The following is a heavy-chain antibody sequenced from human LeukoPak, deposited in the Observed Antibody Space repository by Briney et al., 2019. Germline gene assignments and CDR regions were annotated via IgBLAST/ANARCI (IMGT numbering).Heavy chain of an antibody. J-gene: IGHJ2*01. CDR1: GGSISSGDYY. V-gene: IGHV4-30-4*01. CDR3: ARELYDFWSGYHVWYFDL. CDR2: IYYSGST. Sequence: PSETLSLTCTVSGGSISSGDYYWSWIRQPPGKGLEWIGYIYYSGSTYYNPSLKSRVTISVDTPKNQFSLKLSSVTAADTAVYYCARELYDFWSGYHVWYFDLWGRGTLVTVSS. D-gene: IGHD3-3*01.